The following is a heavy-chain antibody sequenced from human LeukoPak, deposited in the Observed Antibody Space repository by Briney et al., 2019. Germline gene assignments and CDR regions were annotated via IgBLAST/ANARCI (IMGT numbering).Heavy chain of an antibody. J-gene: IGHJ4*02. D-gene: IGHD6-13*01. Sequence: GGSLRLSCGASGFTFNNYWMSWVRQAPGKGLEWVANIKQDGSWSHYVDSVKGRFTISRDNAKNSVYLQTNSLRAEDTAVYYCARDGSSTSGLDHWGQGILVTVSS. CDR3: ARDGSSTSGLDH. V-gene: IGHV3-7*01. CDR1: GFTFNNYW. CDR2: IKQDGSWS.